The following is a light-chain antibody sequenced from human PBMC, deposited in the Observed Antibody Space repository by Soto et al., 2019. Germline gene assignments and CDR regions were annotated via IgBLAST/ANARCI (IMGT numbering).Light chain of an antibody. V-gene: IGKV3-11*01. CDR1: QSISTY. CDR3: QQRSNWPRGLT. CDR2: DVS. J-gene: IGKJ4*01. Sequence: EIVLTQSPATLSLSPGEIATLSCRASQSISTYLAWYQQKPGQAPRLLIYDVSKRAAGVPARFSGSGSGTDFTLTISSLEPEDFAVYYCQQRSNWPRGLTFGGGTKVEI.